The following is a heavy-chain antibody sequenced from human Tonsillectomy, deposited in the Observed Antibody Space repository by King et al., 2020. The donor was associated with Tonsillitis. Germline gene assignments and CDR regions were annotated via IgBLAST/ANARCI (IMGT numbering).Heavy chain of an antibody. Sequence: VQLVESGGGLVKPGGSLRLSCAASGFTFSDAWMTWVRQAPGKGLEWVGRIKSKTDGGKTDYAAPVKGRFTISRDDSKNTLYLKMNSLKTEDTAVYYCTTSYYYGSSAYGKWGQGTLVTVSS. D-gene: IGHD3-22*01. J-gene: IGHJ4*02. CDR2: IKSKTDGGKT. CDR1: GFTFSDAW. CDR3: TTSYYYGSSAYGK. V-gene: IGHV3-15*01.